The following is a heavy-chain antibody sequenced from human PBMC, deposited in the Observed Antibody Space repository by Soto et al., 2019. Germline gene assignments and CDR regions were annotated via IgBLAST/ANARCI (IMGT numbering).Heavy chain of an antibody. D-gene: IGHD3-10*02. CDR3: ARSYVTSRPIDF. Sequence: GASVNGSWKAAGYSLTGYYMHWVRQAPGQGLEWMGITNPSDGSTNYAQKFQGRLTMTSDTSTSTVYMEMSSLRSEDTAMYYCARSYVTSRPIDFWGQGTLVTVPS. CDR2: TNPSDGST. J-gene: IGHJ4*02. CDR1: GYSLTGYY. V-gene: IGHV1-46*01.